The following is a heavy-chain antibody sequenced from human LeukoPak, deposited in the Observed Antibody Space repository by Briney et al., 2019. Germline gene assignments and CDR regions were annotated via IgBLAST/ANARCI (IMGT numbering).Heavy chain of an antibody. CDR3: ASYRYGSSFAFDI. J-gene: IGHJ3*02. CDR1: GFTVSTNY. CDR2: IYSGGST. Sequence: GGSLRLSCGASGFTVSTNYMSWVRQAPGKGLEWVSIIYSGGSTYYADSVKGRFTISRDNSKNTLYLQMNSLRAEDTVVYYCASYRYGSSFAFDIWGQGTMVTVSS. D-gene: IGHD6-6*01. V-gene: IGHV3-66*01.